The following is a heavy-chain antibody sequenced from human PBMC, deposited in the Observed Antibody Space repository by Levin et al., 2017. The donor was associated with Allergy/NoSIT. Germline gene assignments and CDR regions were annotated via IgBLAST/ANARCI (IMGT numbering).Heavy chain of an antibody. CDR3: ARDGVVGASLYYYGMDV. CDR2: ISYDGSNK. D-gene: IGHD1-26*01. V-gene: IGHV3-30-3*01. J-gene: IGHJ6*02. CDR1: GFTFSSYA. Sequence: PGGSLRLSCAASGFTFSSYAMHWVRQAPGKGLEWVAVISYDGSNKYYADSVKGRFTISRDNSKNTLYLQMNSLRAEDTAVYYCARDGVVGASLYYYGMDVWGQGTTVTVSS.